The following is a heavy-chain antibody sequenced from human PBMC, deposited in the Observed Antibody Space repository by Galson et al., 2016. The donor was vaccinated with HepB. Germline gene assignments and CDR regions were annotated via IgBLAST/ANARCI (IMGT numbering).Heavy chain of an antibody. V-gene: IGHV3-23*01. CDR1: GFTFSSYA. J-gene: IGHJ3*02. Sequence: SLRLSCAASGFTFSSYAMSWVRQAPGKGLEWVSSISDSGGSTYHADSVKGRFTISKDDSKNTVYLEMNNLRDEDTAVYYCTRDGFGGTNDAFDIWGQGTALTVSS. CDR2: ISDSGGST. CDR3: TRDGFGGTNDAFDI. D-gene: IGHD3-10*01.